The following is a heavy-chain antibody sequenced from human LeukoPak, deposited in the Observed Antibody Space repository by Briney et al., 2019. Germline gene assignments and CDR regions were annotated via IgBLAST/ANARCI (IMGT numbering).Heavy chain of an antibody. D-gene: IGHD5-18*01. J-gene: IGHJ4*02. CDR3: ARERGYSYGYSDY. CDR1: GFTFSSYD. CDR2: ISSSSSYI. Sequence: GGSLRLSCAASGFTFSSYDMSWVRQAPGKGLEWVSSISSSSSYIYYADSVKGRFTIARDNAKNSLYLQMNSLRAEDTAVYYCARERGYSYGYSDYWGQGTLVTVSS. V-gene: IGHV3-21*01.